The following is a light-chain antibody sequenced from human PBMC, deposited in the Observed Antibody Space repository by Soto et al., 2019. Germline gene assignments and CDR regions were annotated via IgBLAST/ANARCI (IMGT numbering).Light chain of an antibody. CDR2: GAS. CDR1: QSVSSN. J-gene: IGKJ1*01. CDR3: QQYGSQGT. Sequence: EIVMAESPVTLSVSPGERATRSCRASQSVSSNLAWYQQKPGQAPRLLIYGASNRATGIPDRFSGSASGTDFTPTISRLEHEDFAVYYCQQYGSQGTFGQGTKVDIK. V-gene: IGKV3-20*01.